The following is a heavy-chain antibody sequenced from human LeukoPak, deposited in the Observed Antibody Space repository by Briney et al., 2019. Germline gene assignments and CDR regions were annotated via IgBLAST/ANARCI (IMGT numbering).Heavy chain of an antibody. D-gene: IGHD3-10*01. J-gene: IGHJ4*02. CDR2: ISDSGGST. Sequence: GGSLRLSCAASGFSVSSQYMSWVRQAPGKGLEWVSAISDSGGSTYYADSVKGRFTISRDNSKNTLYLQMNSLRAEDTAVYYCAKDRSGLELDYWGQGTLVTVSS. V-gene: IGHV3-23*01. CDR3: AKDRSGLELDY. CDR1: GFSVSSQY.